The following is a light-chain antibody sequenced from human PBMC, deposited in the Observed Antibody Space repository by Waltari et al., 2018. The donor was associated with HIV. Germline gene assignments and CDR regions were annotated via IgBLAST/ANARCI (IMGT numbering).Light chain of an antibody. CDR3: QSYDSSLTAVI. CDR2: GNN. Sequence: SVPTPPPFVSWAPGPGFPILLPWNHPQYQNPYDFTRYQQLPGAAPKLLVYGNNNRPSGVPARFSGSKSGTSASLAITGLQSEDEAFYYCQSYDSSLTAVIFGGGTKLTVL. V-gene: IGLV1-40*01. CDR1: PQYQNPYD. J-gene: IGLJ2*01.